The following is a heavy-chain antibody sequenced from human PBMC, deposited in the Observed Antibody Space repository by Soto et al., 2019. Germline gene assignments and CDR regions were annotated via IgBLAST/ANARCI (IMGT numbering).Heavy chain of an antibody. J-gene: IGHJ4*02. CDR1: GFSFSSFA. Sequence: EVQLVESGGALVQPGGSLRLSCEASGFSFSSFAMNWVRQAPGRGLEWVSYISDDGASIYYADSLKGRFTISRDNAKNSLSLQMINLRAEDTAVYYCARENSVQAWLHHFDHWGLGTLVTVSS. CDR2: ISDDGASI. V-gene: IGHV3-48*03. CDR3: ARENSVQAWLHHFDH. D-gene: IGHD5-18*01.